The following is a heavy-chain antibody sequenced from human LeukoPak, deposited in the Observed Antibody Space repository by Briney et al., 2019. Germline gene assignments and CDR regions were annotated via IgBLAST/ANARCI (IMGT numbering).Heavy chain of an antibody. CDR3: ARDATDYGDYEFDY. J-gene: IGHJ4*02. D-gene: IGHD4-17*01. CDR1: GGSIRSYY. V-gene: IGHV4-59*01. Sequence: SETLSLTCTVSGGSIRSYYWNWIRQPPGKGLEWIGYIYYSGSTNYNPSLKSRVTISVDTSKNQFSLKLSSVTAADTAVYYCARDATDYGDYEFDYWGQGTLVTVSS. CDR2: IYYSGST.